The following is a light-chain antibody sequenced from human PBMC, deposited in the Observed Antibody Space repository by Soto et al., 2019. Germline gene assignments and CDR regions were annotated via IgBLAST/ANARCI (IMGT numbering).Light chain of an antibody. V-gene: IGLV2-14*01. CDR3: SSYTSSSTYA. J-gene: IGLJ1*01. Sequence: QSVLTQPASVSGSPGQSITISCTGTSSDVGGYNYVSRYQQHPGKAPKLMIYEVSNRPSEVSNRFSGSKSGNTASLTISGLQAEDEADYYCSSYTSSSTYAFGTGTKVTVL. CDR1: SSDVGGYNY. CDR2: EVS.